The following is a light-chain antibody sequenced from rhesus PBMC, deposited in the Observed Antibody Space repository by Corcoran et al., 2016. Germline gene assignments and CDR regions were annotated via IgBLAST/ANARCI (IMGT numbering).Light chain of an antibody. CDR1: QSVGSY. V-gene: IGKV3-40*03. J-gene: IGKJ4*01. CDR3: QQYNDLLPT. CDR2: SAY. Sequence: EIVMTQSPATLSLSPGETATLSCRASQSVGSYLAWYQQKPGQASKLLVQSAYFRAHGIPDRFSGSGCRTDCPLTISTLEPEDVGVYHCQQYNDLLPTFGGGTKVEIK.